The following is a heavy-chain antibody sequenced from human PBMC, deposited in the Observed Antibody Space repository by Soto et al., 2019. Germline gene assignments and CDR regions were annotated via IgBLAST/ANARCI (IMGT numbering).Heavy chain of an antibody. V-gene: IGHV1-69*02. Sequence: ASVKVSCKASGGTFSSYTISWVRQAPGQGLEWMGRIIPILGIANYAQKFQGRVTITADKSTSTAYMELSSLRSEDTAVYYCARAVLRSGYPVSSTSLFDYWGQGTLVTVSS. D-gene: IGHD2-2*01. CDR3: ARAVLRSGYPVSSTSLFDY. CDR1: GGTFSSYT. CDR2: IIPILGIA. J-gene: IGHJ4*02.